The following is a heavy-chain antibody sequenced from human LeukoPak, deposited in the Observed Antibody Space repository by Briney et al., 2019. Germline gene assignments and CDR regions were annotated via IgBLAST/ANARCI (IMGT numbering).Heavy chain of an antibody. J-gene: IGHJ5*02. D-gene: IGHD6-13*01. CDR2: IYYSGST. CDR3: ARGKGSSWYGSVNWFDP. Sequence: PSETLSLTCTVSGGSISSYYWSWIRQPPGKGLEWIGYIYYSGSTNYNPSLKSRVTISVDTSKNQFSLKLSSVTAADTAVYYCARGKGSSWYGSVNWFDPWGQGTLVTVSS. CDR1: GGSISSYY. V-gene: IGHV4-59*01.